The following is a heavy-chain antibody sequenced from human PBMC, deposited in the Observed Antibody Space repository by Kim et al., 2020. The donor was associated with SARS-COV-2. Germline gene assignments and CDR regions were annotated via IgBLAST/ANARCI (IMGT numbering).Heavy chain of an antibody. CDR3: AKVRDGYNREDY. J-gene: IGHJ4*02. V-gene: IGHV3-9*01. Sequence: YAYTVKGRFTISRDNAKNPLYLQMNSLRAEDTALYYCAKVRDGYNREDYWGQGTLVTVSS. D-gene: IGHD5-12*01.